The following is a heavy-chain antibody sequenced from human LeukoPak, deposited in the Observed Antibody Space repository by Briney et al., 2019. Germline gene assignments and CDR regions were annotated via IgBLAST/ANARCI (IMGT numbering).Heavy chain of an antibody. CDR2: IDHSGST. CDR1: GFTFSSYW. CDR3: TRRLRFGYYYYMDV. J-gene: IGHJ6*03. D-gene: IGHD3-10*01. V-gene: IGHV4-34*01. Sequence: GSLRLSCAASGFTFSSYWMSWIRQPPGKGLEWIGEIDHSGSTNYNPSLKSRVTISVDSSYNHFSLNLTSVTAADTAVYYCTRRLRFGYYYYMDVWGKGTTVTISS.